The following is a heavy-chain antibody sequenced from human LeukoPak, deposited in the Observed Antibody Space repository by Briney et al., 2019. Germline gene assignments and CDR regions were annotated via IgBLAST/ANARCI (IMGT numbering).Heavy chain of an antibody. D-gene: IGHD2-8*01. V-gene: IGHV3-74*01. CDR2: INSDGSST. J-gene: IGHJ3*02. Sequence: GRSLRLSCAASGFTFDDYAMHWVRQAPGKGLVWVSRINSDGSSTSYADSVKGRFTISRDNAKNTLYLQMNSLRAEDTAVYYCARVQGHPPNGLDIWGQGTMVTVSS. CDR3: ARVQGHPPNGLDI. CDR1: GFTFDDYA.